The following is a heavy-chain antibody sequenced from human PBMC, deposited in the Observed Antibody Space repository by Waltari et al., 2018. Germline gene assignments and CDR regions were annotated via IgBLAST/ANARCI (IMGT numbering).Heavy chain of an antibody. CDR2: IIPISGTA. CDR3: ARGGGYSGYDLGYFDY. D-gene: IGHD5-12*01. J-gene: IGHJ4*02. CDR1: GGTFSSYA. V-gene: IGHV1-69*08. Sequence: QVQLVQSGAEGKKPGSSVKVSCKASGGTFSSYAISWVRQAPGQGLEWMGRIIPISGTATYAQKFQGRVTITADKSTSTAYMELSSLRSEDTAVYYCARGGGYSGYDLGYFDYWGQGTLVTVSS.